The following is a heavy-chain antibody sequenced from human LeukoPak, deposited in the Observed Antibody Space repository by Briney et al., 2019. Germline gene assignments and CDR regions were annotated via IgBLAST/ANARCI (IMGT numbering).Heavy chain of an antibody. D-gene: IGHD6-13*01. CDR2: INDSGST. CDR3: ARPRYSSSWYFDS. J-gene: IGHJ4*02. CDR1: GGSFSDHY. Sequence: SETLSLTCAVYGGSFSDHYWTWIRQPPGKGLEWIGEINDSGSTNYNPSLKSRVTILVDTSKNQFSLKLSSVSAAGTAVYYCARPRYSSSWYFDSWGQGTLVTVSS. V-gene: IGHV4-34*01.